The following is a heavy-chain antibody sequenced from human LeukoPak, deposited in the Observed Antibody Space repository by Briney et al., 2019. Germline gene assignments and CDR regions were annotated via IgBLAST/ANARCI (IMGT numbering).Heavy chain of an antibody. CDR2: ISYSGST. CDR3: ASRDDSTEGWFDP. Sequence: SETLSLTCTVSGGSISPFYWNWIRQPPGKGVEWIGFISYSGSTKYNPSLKGRVTISLDTSKNQFSLKLSSVTAADTAVYYCASRDDSTEGWFDPWGQGTLVTVSS. J-gene: IGHJ5*02. CDR1: GGSISPFY. V-gene: IGHV4-59*12. D-gene: IGHD3-3*01.